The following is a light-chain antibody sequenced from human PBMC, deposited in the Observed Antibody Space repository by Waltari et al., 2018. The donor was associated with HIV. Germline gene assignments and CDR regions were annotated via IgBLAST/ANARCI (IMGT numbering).Light chain of an antibody. V-gene: IGKV3-15*01. J-gene: IGKJ5*01. Sequence: EIVMTQSPATLSVSPGERVSLSCRASQNIGINLAWFQQKPGQAPRVLVYGAFSRATGSPARFSGRGSGTEFTLTIARLQSEDSTVYFCQQYNRWPLTFGQGTRLEIK. CDR2: GAF. CDR3: QQYNRWPLT. CDR1: QNIGIN.